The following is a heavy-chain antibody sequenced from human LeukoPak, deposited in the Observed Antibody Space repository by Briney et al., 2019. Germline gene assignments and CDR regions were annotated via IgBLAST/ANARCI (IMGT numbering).Heavy chain of an antibody. D-gene: IGHD5-18*01. CDR1: GFTFGDYA. J-gene: IGHJ4*02. V-gene: IGHV3-49*03. CDR2: TRSKAYGGTT. CDR3: TRDRYSYGYAPGDY. Sequence: GGSLRLSCTASGFTFGDYAMSWFRQAPGKGLEWVGFTRSKAYGGTTEYAASVKGRFTISRDDSKSIAYLQMNSLKTEDTAVYYCTRDRYSYGYAPGDYWGQGTLVTVSS.